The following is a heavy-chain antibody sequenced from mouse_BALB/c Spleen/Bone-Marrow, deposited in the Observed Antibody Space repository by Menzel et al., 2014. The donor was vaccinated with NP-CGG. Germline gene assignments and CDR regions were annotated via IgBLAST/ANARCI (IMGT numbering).Heavy chain of an antibody. D-gene: IGHD4-1*01. CDR1: GFNIKDTY. Sequence: EAQVVESGAELVKPGASVKLSCTASGFNIKDTYMHWVKQRPEQGLEWIGRIDPANVNTKYDTKYQGKAAITADTSSNTAYLQDSSLTSEDTAVYYCARWEYYAMDYWGQGTSVTASS. V-gene: IGHV14-3*02. CDR3: ARWEYYAMDY. J-gene: IGHJ4*01. CDR2: IDPANVNT.